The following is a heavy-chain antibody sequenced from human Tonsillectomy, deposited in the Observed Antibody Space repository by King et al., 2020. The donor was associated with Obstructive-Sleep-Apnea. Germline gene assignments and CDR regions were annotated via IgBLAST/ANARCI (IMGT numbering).Heavy chain of an antibody. CDR2: IKPDGSEK. V-gene: IGHV3-7*01. Sequence: VQLVESGGGLVQPGGSLRVSCEASGFTFSSYYMTWVRQAPGRGLEWVANIKPDGSEKYYVDSVKGRFTISRDNAKNSLYLQMNSLRAEDTALYYCARGDSLYYENSGFYSDYWGQGTLVTVSS. D-gene: IGHD3-22*01. J-gene: IGHJ4*02. CDR3: ARGDSLYYENSGFYSDY. CDR1: GFTFSSYY.